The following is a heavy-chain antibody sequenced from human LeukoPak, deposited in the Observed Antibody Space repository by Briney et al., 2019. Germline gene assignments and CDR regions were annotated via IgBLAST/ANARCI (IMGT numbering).Heavy chain of an antibody. V-gene: IGHV4-34*01. CDR2: INHSGSN. CDR1: GGSFSGYY. D-gene: IGHD3-3*01. CDR3: ARVRSRARITIFGVARNWFDP. Sequence: SETLSLTCAVYGGSFSGYYWSWIRQPPGKGLEWIGEINHSGSNNYNPSLKSRVTISVDTSKNQFSLKLSSVTAANTAVYYCARVRSRARITIFGVARNWFDPWGQGTLVTVSS. J-gene: IGHJ5*02.